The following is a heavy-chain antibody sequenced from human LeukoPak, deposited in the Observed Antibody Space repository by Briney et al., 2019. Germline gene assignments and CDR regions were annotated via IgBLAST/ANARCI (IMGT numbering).Heavy chain of an antibody. V-gene: IGHV3-11*01. D-gene: IGHD2-15*01. CDR1: GFTFSDYY. CDR3: ARGSPRGTDYYYYGMDV. CDR2: ISSSGSTI. J-gene: IGHJ6*02. Sequence: GGSLRLSRAASGFTFSDYYMSWIRRAPGKGLEWVSYISSSGSTIYYADSVKGRFTISRDNAKNSLYLQMNSLRAEDTAVYYCARGSPRGTDYYYYGMDVWGQGTTVTVSS.